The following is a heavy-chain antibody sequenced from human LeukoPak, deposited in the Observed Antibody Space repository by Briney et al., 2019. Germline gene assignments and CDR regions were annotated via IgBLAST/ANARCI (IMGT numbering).Heavy chain of an antibody. CDR3: ARDITIFGVVNNWFDP. J-gene: IGHJ5*02. CDR1: GYTFTDHY. D-gene: IGHD3-3*01. CDR2: INPNSGGT. V-gene: IGHV1-2*02. Sequence: ASVKVSCKASGYTFTDHYIYWVRQAPGQGLEWMGWINPNSGGTNYAQKFQGRVTMTRDTSISTAYMELSRLRSDDTAVYYCARDITIFGVVNNWFDPWGQGTLVTVSS.